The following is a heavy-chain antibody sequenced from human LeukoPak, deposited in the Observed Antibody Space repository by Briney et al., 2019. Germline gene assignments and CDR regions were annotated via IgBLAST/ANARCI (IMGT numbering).Heavy chain of an antibody. D-gene: IGHD3-22*01. J-gene: IGHJ3*02. V-gene: IGHV1-46*01. CDR3: AREQAPIVVVITTNASDI. CDR1: GYTFTSYY. Sequence: ASVKVSCKASGYTFTSYYMHWVRQAPGQGLEWMGIINPSGGSTSYAQKFQGRVTMTRDTSTSTVYMELSSLRSEDTAVYYCAREQAPIVVVITTNASDIWGQGTMVTVSS. CDR2: INPSGGST.